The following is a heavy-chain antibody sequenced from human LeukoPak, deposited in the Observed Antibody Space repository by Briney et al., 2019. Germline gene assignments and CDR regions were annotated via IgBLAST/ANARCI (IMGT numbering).Heavy chain of an antibody. CDR2: ISGSGGST. D-gene: IGHD6-6*01. Sequence: GGSLRLSCAASGFTFSSYAMTWVRQAPGKGLEWVSAISGSGGSTYHADSVKGRFTISRDNAKNSLYLQMNSLRAEDTAVYFCAKDRYSSSSGYFDYWGQGTLVTVSS. CDR1: GFTFSSYA. J-gene: IGHJ4*02. CDR3: AKDRYSSSSGYFDY. V-gene: IGHV3-23*01.